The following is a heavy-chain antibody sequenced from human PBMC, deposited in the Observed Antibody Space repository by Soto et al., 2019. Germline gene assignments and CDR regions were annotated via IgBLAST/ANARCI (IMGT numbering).Heavy chain of an antibody. V-gene: IGHV3-20*01. CDR1: GYTFDDYG. CDR2: INWNGGST. J-gene: IGHJ6*03. Sequence: GGSLRLSCAASGYTFDDYGMSWVRQAPGKGLEWVSGINWNGGSTGYADSVKGRFTISRDNAKNSLYLQMNSLRAEDTALYHCAREFGTSPLTIFGGGYMDVWGKGTTVTVSS. D-gene: IGHD3-3*01. CDR3: AREFGTSPLTIFGGGYMDV.